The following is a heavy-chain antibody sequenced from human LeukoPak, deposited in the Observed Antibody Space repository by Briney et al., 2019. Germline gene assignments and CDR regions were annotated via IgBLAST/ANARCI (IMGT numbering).Heavy chain of an antibody. J-gene: IGHJ4*02. Sequence: PETLSLTCAVYGVSITGYYWSWIRHPPGKGLEWVGEIHYTGATSYNPSLKSRATISIDTSKNQVSLKLSAVTAADTAVYYCARENILSGYCFDFWGQGALVTVSS. CDR1: GVSITGYY. V-gene: IGHV4-34*01. CDR2: IHYTGAT. CDR3: ARENILSGYCFDF. D-gene: IGHD3-9*01.